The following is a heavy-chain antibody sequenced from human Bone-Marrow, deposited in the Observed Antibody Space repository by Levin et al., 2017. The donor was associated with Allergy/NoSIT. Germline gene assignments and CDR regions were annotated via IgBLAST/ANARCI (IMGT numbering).Heavy chain of an antibody. CDR3: ARRFGSGYVD. Sequence: PGGSLRLSCKASGYSFTSYWIGWVRQMPGKGLEWMAIIHPGQSDTRYRPSFQGQVTISADKSLSVASLQWSNLKASDTAIYYCARRFGSGYVDWGQGTLVTVSP. CDR2: IHPGQSDT. D-gene: IGHD3-22*01. V-gene: IGHV5-51*01. J-gene: IGHJ4*02. CDR1: GYSFTSYW.